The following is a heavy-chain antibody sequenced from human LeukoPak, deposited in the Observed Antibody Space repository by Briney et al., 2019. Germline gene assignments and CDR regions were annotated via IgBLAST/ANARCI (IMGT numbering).Heavy chain of an antibody. CDR1: GYSISSGYY. D-gene: IGHD3-22*01. CDR2: INHSGST. Sequence: SETLSLTCAVSGYSISSGYYWRWIRQPPGKGLEWIGEINHSGSTNYNPSLKSRVTISVDTSKNQFSLKRSSVTAADTAVYYCARVYYDSSGYQTSDAFDIWGQGTMFTVSS. V-gene: IGHV4-34*01. CDR3: ARVYYDSSGYQTSDAFDI. J-gene: IGHJ3*02.